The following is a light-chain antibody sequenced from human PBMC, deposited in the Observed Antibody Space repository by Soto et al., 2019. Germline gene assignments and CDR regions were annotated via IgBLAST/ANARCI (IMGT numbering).Light chain of an antibody. V-gene: IGKV1-5*03. CDR3: QQYKSYYPIT. CDR1: QSISGW. J-gene: IGKJ5*01. CDR2: KAS. Sequence: DIQMTQSPSNLSASVGDRVTITCRASQSISGWLAWYQQKPGKAPKLLIYKASSLESGVPSRFSGSGFGTEFTLTISSLQPDDFATYYCQQYKSYYPITVGQGTRLEIK.